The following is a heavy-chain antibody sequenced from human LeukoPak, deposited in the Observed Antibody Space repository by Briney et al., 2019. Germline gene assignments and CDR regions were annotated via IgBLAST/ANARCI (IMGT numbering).Heavy chain of an antibody. CDR3: ASTGGVRGVIRGAIFY. J-gene: IGHJ4*02. V-gene: IGHV4-34*01. Sequence: SETLSLTCTVYDGSFSGYYWSWIRQPPGKGLEWIGEINHSGSTNYNPSLKSRVTISVDTSKSQFSLELGSVTAADTAVYYCASTGGVRGVIRGAIFYWGQGTLVTVSS. D-gene: IGHD3-10*01. CDR2: INHSGST. CDR1: DGSFSGYY.